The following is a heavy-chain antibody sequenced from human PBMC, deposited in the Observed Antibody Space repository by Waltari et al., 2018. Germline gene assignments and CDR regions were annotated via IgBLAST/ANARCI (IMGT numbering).Heavy chain of an antibody. J-gene: IGHJ4*02. CDR3: APPRQWTFDS. CDR2: IWHDGTNK. Sequence: VYLVESGGGLAQPGGSLSLSCAASGFSFCEFVMNWVRQAPGKGLESVAVIWHDGTNKYYADSVKGRFTVSRDNSKNTMYLQMNSLRVEDTAVYYCAPPRQWTFDSWGQGALVTVSS. CDR1: GFSFCEFV. D-gene: IGHD6-19*01. V-gene: IGHV3-33*08.